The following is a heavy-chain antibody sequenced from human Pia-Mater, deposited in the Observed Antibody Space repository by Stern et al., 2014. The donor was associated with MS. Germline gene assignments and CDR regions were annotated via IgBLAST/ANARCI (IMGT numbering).Heavy chain of an antibody. CDR2: IYPDDSDT. Sequence: VQLVESGAEVKKPGGSLKISCKLSGYSFTIYYLAWVRQMPRKGLEWMGVIYPDDSDTTYSPSFQGQFTISADKSITTAYLQWSSLRASDTAMYYCARHVQGFDYWGQGTLVTVSS. CDR3: ARHVQGFDY. CDR1: GYSFTIYY. J-gene: IGHJ4*02. V-gene: IGHV5-51*01.